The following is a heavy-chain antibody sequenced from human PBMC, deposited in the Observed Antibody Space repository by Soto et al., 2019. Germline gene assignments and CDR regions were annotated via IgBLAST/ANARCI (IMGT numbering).Heavy chain of an antibody. CDR2: ISSSSSTI. CDR1: GFTFSSYS. J-gene: IGHJ3*02. Sequence: GGSLRLSCAASGFTFSSYSMNWVRQAPGKGLEWVSYISSSSSTIYYADSVKGRFTISRDNAKNSLYLQMNSLRAEDTAVYYCARDNGDFWQGDAFDIWGQGTMVTVSS. V-gene: IGHV3-48*01. CDR3: ARDNGDFWQGDAFDI. D-gene: IGHD3-3*01.